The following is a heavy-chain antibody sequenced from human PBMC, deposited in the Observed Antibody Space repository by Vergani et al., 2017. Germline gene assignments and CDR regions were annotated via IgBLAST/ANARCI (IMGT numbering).Heavy chain of an antibody. Sequence: QVQLVQSGAEVKKPGSSVKVSCKASGGTFSSYTISWVRQAPGQGLEWMGRIIPILGIANYAQKFQGRVTITADKSTSTAYMELSSLRSEDTAVYYRASGGYDGSGTMGAFDYWGQGTLVTVSS. CDR1: GGTFSSYT. CDR3: ASGGYDGSGTMGAFDY. CDR2: IIPILGIA. V-gene: IGHV1-69*02. J-gene: IGHJ4*02. D-gene: IGHD3-10*01.